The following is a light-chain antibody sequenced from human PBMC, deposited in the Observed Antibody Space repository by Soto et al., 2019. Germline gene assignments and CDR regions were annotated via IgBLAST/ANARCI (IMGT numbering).Light chain of an antibody. CDR1: SSNIGAGFD. J-gene: IGLJ3*02. V-gene: IGLV1-40*01. Sequence: QFVLTQPPSVSGAPGQRVTISCTGSSSNIGAGFDVHWYQHLPGAAPKLLIFRNTNRPSGVPDRFSGSKSGTSASLAITGLQAEDEADYYCQSYDSSLSGRVFGGGTKLTVL. CDR2: RNT. CDR3: QSYDSSLSGRV.